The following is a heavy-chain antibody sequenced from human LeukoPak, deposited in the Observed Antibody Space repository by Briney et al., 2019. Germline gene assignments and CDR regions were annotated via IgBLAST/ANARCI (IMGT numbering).Heavy chain of an antibody. V-gene: IGHV1-46*01. Sequence: ASVKVSFKASGYTFTSYYMHWVRQAPGQGLEWMGIINPSGGSTSYAQKFQGRVTMTRDTSTSTVYMELSSPRSEDTAVYYCARGMNEFGVRGVIITLSLSGNWFDPWGQGTLVTVSS. CDR2: INPSGGST. CDR3: ARGMNEFGVRGVIITLSLSGNWFDP. J-gene: IGHJ5*02. CDR1: GYTFTSYY. D-gene: IGHD3-10*01.